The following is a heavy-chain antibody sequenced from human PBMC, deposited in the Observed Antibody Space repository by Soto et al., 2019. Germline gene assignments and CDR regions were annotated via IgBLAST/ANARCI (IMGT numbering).Heavy chain of an antibody. CDR1: GGSISSYY. CDR3: ARGLGSGYYPFDY. Sequence: LETLSLTCTVSGGSISSYYWSWIRQPPGKGLEWIGYIYYSGSTNYNPSLKSRVTISVDTSKNQFSLKLSSVTAADTAVYYCARGLGSGYYPFDYWGQGTLVTVSS. CDR2: IYYSGST. V-gene: IGHV4-59*01. D-gene: IGHD3-3*01. J-gene: IGHJ4*02.